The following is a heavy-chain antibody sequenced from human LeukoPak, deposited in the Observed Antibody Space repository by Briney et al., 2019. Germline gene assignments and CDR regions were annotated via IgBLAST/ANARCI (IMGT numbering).Heavy chain of an antibody. Sequence: SDSLSLTCTVSGGSISSSSYYWGWLRQPPRRGLECSGCIYYSGNSYYTPFLKSRLTISVDTPEAQFSLELTSVTAADTAVYYCAASGYSTRWYYYDFWGQGTLVTVSS. CDR1: GGSISSSSYY. CDR3: AASGYSTRWYYYDF. CDR2: IYYSGNS. D-gene: IGHD2-8*01. V-gene: IGHV4-39*01. J-gene: IGHJ4*02.